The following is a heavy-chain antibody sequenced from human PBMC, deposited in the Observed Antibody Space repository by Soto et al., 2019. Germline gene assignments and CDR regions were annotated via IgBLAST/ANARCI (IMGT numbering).Heavy chain of an antibody. CDR3: ARVPGP. J-gene: IGHJ5*02. V-gene: IGHV4-30-2*01. CDR1: GGSISSGGYS. Sequence: PSETLSLTCAVSGGSISSGGYSWSWIRQPPGKGLEWIGYIYNSGSTYYNTSLKSRVTISVDRSKNQFSLKLNSVTAADTAVYYCARVPGPWGQGTLVTVS. CDR2: IYNSGST.